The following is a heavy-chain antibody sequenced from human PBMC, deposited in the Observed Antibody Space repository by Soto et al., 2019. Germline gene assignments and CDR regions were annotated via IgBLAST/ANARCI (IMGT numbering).Heavy chain of an antibody. CDR2: IIPIFGTA. CDR3: AGARDIVVVTGPFDY. V-gene: IGHV1-69*01. D-gene: IGHD2-21*02. J-gene: IGHJ4*02. CDR1: GGTFSSYA. Sequence: QVQLVQSGAEVKKPGSSVKVSCKASGGTFSSYAISWVRQAPGQGLEWMGGIIPIFGTANYAQKFQGRVTITADESTNTAYMELSSLRSEDTAVYYCAGARDIVVVTGPFDYWGQGTLVTVSS.